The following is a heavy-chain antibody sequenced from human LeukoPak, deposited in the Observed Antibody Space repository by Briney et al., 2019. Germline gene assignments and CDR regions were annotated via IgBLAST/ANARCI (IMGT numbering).Heavy chain of an antibody. CDR2: MNPNSGNT. J-gene: IGHJ6*03. D-gene: IGHD1-14*01. V-gene: IGHV1-8*01. Sequence: VASVKVSCKASGYTFTSYDINWVRQATGQGLEWMGWMNPNSGNTGYAQKFQGRVTITRNTSISTAYMELTSLTSEDTAVYYCARGVRGRPPREYFYYYMSVWGRGTTVTVSS. CDR3: ARGVRGRPPREYFYYYMSV. CDR1: GYTFTSYD.